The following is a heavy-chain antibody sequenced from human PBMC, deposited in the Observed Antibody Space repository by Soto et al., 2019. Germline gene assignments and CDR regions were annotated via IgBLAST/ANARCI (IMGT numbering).Heavy chain of an antibody. CDR1: GFTFSSYW. V-gene: IGHV3-7*01. CDR2: IKQDGSEK. D-gene: IGHD3-10*01. J-gene: IGHJ6*03. CDR3: ARGDDYGSGSYYYYYMDV. Sequence: GGSLRLSCAASGFTFSSYWMSWVRQAPGKGLEWVANIKQDGSEKYYVDSVKGRFTISRDNAKNSLYLQMNSLRAEDTAVYYCARGDDYGSGSYYYYYMDVWGKGTTVTVSS.